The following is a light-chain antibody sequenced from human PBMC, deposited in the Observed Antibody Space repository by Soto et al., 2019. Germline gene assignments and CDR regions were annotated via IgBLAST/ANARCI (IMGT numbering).Light chain of an antibody. J-gene: IGKJ4*01. CDR3: EQYNNWPHA. CDR2: GAS. Sequence: EIVMTQSPATLSVSTGERATLSCRASQSVSSNLAWYQQKPGQAPRLLIYGASTRATAIPARFSGSGSGTEFTLTISSLQSEDFAVYYCEQYNNWPHAFGGGTKVDIK. V-gene: IGKV3-15*01. CDR1: QSVSSN.